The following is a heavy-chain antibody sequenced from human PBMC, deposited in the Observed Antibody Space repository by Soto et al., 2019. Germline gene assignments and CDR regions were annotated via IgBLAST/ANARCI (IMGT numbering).Heavy chain of an antibody. CDR2: VQASGDT. CDR1: GDSVSINY. Sequence: SETLSLTCTVSGDSVSINYWWSWIRQPAGKGLEWIGRVQASGDTTYNPSPKSRVTVSMDTSKNQLSLKVRSVTAADTAVYYCAKGAGPPWFDPWGQGTLVTVSS. V-gene: IGHV4-4*07. CDR3: AKGAGPPWFDP. J-gene: IGHJ5*02.